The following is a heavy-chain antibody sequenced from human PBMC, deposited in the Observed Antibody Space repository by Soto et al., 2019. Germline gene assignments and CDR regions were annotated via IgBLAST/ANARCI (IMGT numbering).Heavy chain of an antibody. D-gene: IGHD3-16*02. CDR3: AREGYDYVWGSYRAPYFDY. CDR2: ISAYNGNT. Sequence: QVQLVQSGAEVKKPGASVKVSCKASGYTFTSYGISWVRQAPGQGLEWMGWISAYNGNTNYAQKLQGRVTMTTDTSTSTAYMELRSLRSDDTAVYYCAREGYDYVWGSYRAPYFDYWGQGNLVTVSS. CDR1: GYTFTSYG. J-gene: IGHJ4*02. V-gene: IGHV1-18*01.